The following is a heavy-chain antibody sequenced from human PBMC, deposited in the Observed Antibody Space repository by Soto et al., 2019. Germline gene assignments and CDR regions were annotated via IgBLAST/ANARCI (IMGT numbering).Heavy chain of an antibody. V-gene: IGHV4-34*01. D-gene: IGHD2-2*01. J-gene: IGHJ5*02. CDR1: GGSFSGYC. Sequence: PSETLSLTCAVYGGSFSGYCWSWIRQPPGKGLEWIGEINHSGSTNYNPSLKSRVTISVDTSKNQFSLKLSSVTAADTAVYYCASGVPAAIRGNWFDPWGQGTLVTVSS. CDR3: ASGVPAAIRGNWFDP. CDR2: INHSGST.